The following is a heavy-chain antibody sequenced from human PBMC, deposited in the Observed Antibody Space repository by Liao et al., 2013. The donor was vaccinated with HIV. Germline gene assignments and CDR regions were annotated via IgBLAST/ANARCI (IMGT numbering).Heavy chain of an antibody. CDR3: AREVARWPYWYFDL. V-gene: IGHV4-30-4*08. D-gene: IGHD4-23*01. Sequence: QVRLQESGPGLVKPSQTLSLTCTVSGVSISSGDYYWSWIRQPPGKGLEWIGYIYYSGTTYYNPSLKSRVTISVDTSKNQFSLRLSSVTAADTAVYYCAREVARWPYWYFDLWGRGTLVTVSS. CDR2: IYYSGTT. J-gene: IGHJ2*01. CDR1: GVSISSGDYY.